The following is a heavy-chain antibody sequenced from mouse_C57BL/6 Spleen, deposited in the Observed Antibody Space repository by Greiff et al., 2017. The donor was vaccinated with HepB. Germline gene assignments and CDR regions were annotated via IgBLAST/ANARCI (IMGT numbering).Heavy chain of an antibody. CDR1: GFTFSNYW. V-gene: IGHV6-3*01. Sequence: EVKLQESGGGLVQPGGSMKLSCVASGFTFSNYWMNWVRQSPEKGLEWVAQIRLKSDNYATHYAESVKGRFTISRDDSKSSVYLQMNNLRAEDTGIYYRNDCYYDSNEYWGQGNPVTVSS. D-gene: IGHD2-3*01. CDR3: NDCYYDSNEY. CDR2: IRLKSDNYAT. J-gene: IGHJ4*01.